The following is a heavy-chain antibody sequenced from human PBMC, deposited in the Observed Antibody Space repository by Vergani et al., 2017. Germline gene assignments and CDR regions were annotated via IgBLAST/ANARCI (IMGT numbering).Heavy chain of an antibody. CDR2: IYYSGST. J-gene: IGHJ4*02. Sequence: QLQLQESGPGLVKPSETLSLTCTVSGGSISSSSYYWGWIRQPPGKGLEWIGSIYYSGSTYYNPSLKSRVTISVDTSKNQFTLKLSSVTAADTAVYYCVSSRRYCSSTSCQPFDYWGQGTLVTVSS. D-gene: IGHD2-2*01. V-gene: IGHV4-39*01. CDR1: GGSISSSSYY. CDR3: VSSRRYCSSTSCQPFDY.